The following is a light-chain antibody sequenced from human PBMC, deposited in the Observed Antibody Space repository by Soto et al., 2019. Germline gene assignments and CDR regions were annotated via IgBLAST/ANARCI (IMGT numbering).Light chain of an antibody. CDR2: DAS. CDR1: QSVSSY. V-gene: IGKV3-11*01. Sequence: EIVLTQSPATLSLSPGERATLSCRARQSVSSYLAWYQQKPGQAPMLLIYDASNRATGIPARFSGSGSGTDFTLTISSLEPEDFAVYYCQQRSNWPTFGQGTKLEIK. J-gene: IGKJ2*01. CDR3: QQRSNWPT.